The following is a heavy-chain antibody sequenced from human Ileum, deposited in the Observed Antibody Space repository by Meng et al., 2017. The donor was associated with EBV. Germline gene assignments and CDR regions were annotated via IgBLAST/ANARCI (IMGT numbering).Heavy chain of an antibody. Sequence: QVQLHESGPRLVKPSGTLSLTCSVSDDSTIRSNWWSWVRQPPGKGLEWIGEILHAGVTNYNPSLKSRVSMSVDRSRIQASLNLNSVTAADTAIYYCARGEDYTWDVWGPGIMVTVSS. J-gene: IGHJ4*02. D-gene: IGHD3-16*01. CDR3: ARGEDYTWDV. CDR2: ILHAGVT. V-gene: IGHV4-4*02. CDR1: DDSTIRSNW.